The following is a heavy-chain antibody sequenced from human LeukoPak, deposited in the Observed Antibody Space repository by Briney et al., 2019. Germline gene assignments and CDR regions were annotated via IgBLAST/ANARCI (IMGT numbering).Heavy chain of an antibody. CDR1: GYTFTSYY. J-gene: IGHJ6*03. CDR2: INPSGGST. D-gene: IGHD3-22*01. CDR3: ARDPGYYYDSSGYPAGDMDV. V-gene: IGHV1-46*01. Sequence: GASVKVSCKASGYTFTSYYMHWVRQAPGQGLEWMGIINPSGGSTSYAQKFQGRVTMTRDMSTSTVYMELSSLRSEDTAVYYCARDPGYYYDSSGYPAGDMDVWGKGTTVTVSS.